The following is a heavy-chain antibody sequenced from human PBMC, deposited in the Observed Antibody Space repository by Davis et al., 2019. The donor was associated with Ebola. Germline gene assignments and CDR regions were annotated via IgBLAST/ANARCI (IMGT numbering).Heavy chain of an antibody. CDR3: ARMERGSYFWFDP. J-gene: IGHJ5*02. V-gene: IGHV1-69*13. D-gene: IGHD1-26*01. Sequence: SVKVSCKASGGTFSSYAISWVRQAPGQGLEWMGGIIPIFGTANYAQKFQGRVTITADESTSTVYMELSSLRAEDTAVYYCARMERGSYFWFDPWGQGTLVTVSS. CDR2: IIPIFGTA. CDR1: GGTFSSYA.